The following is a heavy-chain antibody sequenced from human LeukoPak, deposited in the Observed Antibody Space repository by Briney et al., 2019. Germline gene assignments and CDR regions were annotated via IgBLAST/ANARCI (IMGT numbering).Heavy chain of an antibody. CDR2: IIPIFGTA. D-gene: IGHD6-19*01. CDR3: ARDIGSSGDYESAD. Sequence: ASVKVSCKASGGTFRSYAISWVRQAPGQGLEWMGGIIPIFGTANYAQKFQGRVTITADKSTSTAYMELSSLRSEDTAVYYCARDIGSSGDYESADWGQGTLVTVSS. CDR1: GGTFRSYA. V-gene: IGHV1-69*06. J-gene: IGHJ4*02.